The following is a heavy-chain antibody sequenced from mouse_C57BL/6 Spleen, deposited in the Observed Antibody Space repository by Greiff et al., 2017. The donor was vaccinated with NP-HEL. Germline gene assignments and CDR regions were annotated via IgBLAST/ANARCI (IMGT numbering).Heavy chain of an antibody. J-gene: IGHJ3*01. CDR2: IYPGNSDT. Sequence: EVKLQESGTVLARPGASVKMSCKTSGYTFTSYWMPWVKQRPGQGLEWLGAIYPGNSDTSYNQKFKGKAQLTAVTSASTVYMELSSLTNEDSAVYYCTKAYGNYGAWFAYWGQGTLVTVSA. CDR3: TKAYGNYGAWFAY. V-gene: IGHV1-5*01. D-gene: IGHD2-1*01. CDR1: GYTFTSYW.